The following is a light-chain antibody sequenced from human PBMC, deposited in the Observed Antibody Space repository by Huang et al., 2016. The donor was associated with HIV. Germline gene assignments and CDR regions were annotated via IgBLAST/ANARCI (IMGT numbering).Light chain of an antibody. Sequence: EIVLTQSPGTLSLSPGERATLSCRASQSVSSSYLAWYQQKPGQAPRLLIYGASGRATGIPDRFSGSGSGTDFTLTINRLEPEDFAVYYCQQYGSSPRTFGQGTKVEIK. CDR2: GAS. J-gene: IGKJ1*01. CDR3: QQYGSSPRT. CDR1: QSVSSSY. V-gene: IGKV3-20*01.